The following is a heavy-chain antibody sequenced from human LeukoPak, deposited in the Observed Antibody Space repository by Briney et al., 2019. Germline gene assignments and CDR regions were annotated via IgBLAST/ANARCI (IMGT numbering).Heavy chain of an antibody. CDR2: IWYGGSNK. CDR1: GFTFSSYS. CDR3: AKPPF. J-gene: IGHJ4*02. V-gene: IGHV3-30*02. Sequence: GGSLRLSCAASGFTFSSYSMNWVRQAPGKGLEWVAVIWYGGSNKYYADSVKGRFTISRDNSKNTLYLQMNSLRAEDTAVYYCAKPPFWGQGTLVTVSS.